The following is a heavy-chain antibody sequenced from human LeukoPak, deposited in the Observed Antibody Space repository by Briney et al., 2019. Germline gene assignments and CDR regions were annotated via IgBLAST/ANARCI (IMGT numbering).Heavy chain of an antibody. V-gene: IGHV3-74*01. CDR1: GFTFSSYW. CDR2: INSDGSST. J-gene: IGHJ3*02. CDR3: ARKGYYYDSSGQQRAFDI. D-gene: IGHD3-22*01. Sequence: GGSLRLSCAASGFTFSSYWMHWVRQAPGKGLVWVSRINSDGSSTSYADSVKGRFTISRDNAKNTLYLQMNSLRAEDTAVYYCARKGYYYDSSGQQRAFDIWGQGTMVTVSS.